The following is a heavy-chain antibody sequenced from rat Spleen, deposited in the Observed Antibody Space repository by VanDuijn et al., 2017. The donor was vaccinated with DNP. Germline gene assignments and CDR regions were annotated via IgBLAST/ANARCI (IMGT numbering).Heavy chain of an antibody. V-gene: IGHV5-17*01. CDR2: ISYDGFRT. D-gene: IGHD1-11*01. Sequence: EVQLVESGGDLVQSGRSLKLSCAASGFTFSDYAMVWVRQAPKKGLEWVATISYDGFRTYHRDSVKGRFTISRDNTKNTLHLQMDNLGSDDTATYYCVARIYGGFSFWGQGIMVTVSS. CDR1: GFTFSDYA. CDR3: VARIYGGFSF. J-gene: IGHJ2*01.